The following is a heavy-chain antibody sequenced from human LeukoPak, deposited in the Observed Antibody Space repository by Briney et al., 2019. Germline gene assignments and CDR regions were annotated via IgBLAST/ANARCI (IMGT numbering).Heavy chain of an antibody. D-gene: IGHD3-10*01. CDR3: TTAPPAPPLLWFGEPYYYYYMDV. J-gene: IGHJ6*03. CDR1: GFNFDDYV. Sequence: GGSLRLSCAASGFNFDDYVMTWVRQAPGKGLEWVSGINWNGGGRGYADSVKGRFTISRDNAKNTLYLQMNSLRAEDTAVYYCTTAPPAPPLLWFGEPYYYYYMDVWGKGTTVTISS. CDR2: INWNGGGR. V-gene: IGHV3-20*04.